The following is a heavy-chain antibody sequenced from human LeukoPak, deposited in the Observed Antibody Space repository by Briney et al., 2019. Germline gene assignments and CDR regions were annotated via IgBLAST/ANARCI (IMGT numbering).Heavy chain of an antibody. D-gene: IGHD3-22*01. Sequence: SETLSLTCTVSGASISSYYWSWIRQPPGKGLEWIGDIYYGGSIKYNPSLKSRVTMSVDTSKNQLSLKLSSVTAADTAIYYCARENPSGYYNRPIDYWGQGTLVTVSS. CDR2: IYYGGSI. J-gene: IGHJ4*02. CDR1: GASISSYY. CDR3: ARENPSGYYNRPIDY. V-gene: IGHV4-59*01.